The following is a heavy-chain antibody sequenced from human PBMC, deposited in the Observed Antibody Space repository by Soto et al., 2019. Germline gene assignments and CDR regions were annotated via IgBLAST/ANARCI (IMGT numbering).Heavy chain of an antibody. CDR1: GFIFSNYS. Sequence: GGSLRLSCAASGFIFSNYSMNWVRQAPGKGLEWVSSISSSSGYIYYADSVKGRFTISRDNAKNSLYLQMNSLRAEDTAVYYCAKSPGMYYYDSSGYYHYDYWGQGTLVTVSS. V-gene: IGHV3-21*04. CDR3: AKSPGMYYYDSSGYYHYDY. J-gene: IGHJ4*02. CDR2: ISSSSGYI. D-gene: IGHD3-22*01.